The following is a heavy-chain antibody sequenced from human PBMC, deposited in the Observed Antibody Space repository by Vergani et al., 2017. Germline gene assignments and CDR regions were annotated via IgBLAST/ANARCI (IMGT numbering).Heavy chain of an antibody. V-gene: IGHV4-59*12. CDR1: GGSISSYY. J-gene: IGHJ4*02. Sequence: QVQLQESGPGLVKPSETLSLTCTVSGGSISSYYWSWIRQPPGKGLEWIGYIYYSGSTNYNPSLKSRVTISVDTSISTAYLQWSSLKASDTAMYYCARPSYDSSGYYSAFDYWGQGTLVTVSS. CDR3: ARPSYDSSGYYSAFDY. CDR2: IYYSGST. D-gene: IGHD3-22*01.